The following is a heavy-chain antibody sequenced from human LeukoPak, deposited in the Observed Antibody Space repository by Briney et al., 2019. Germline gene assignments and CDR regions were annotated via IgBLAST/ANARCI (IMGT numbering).Heavy chain of an antibody. D-gene: IGHD3-9*01. Sequence: GESLKISCKGSGYSFTSYWIGWVRQLPGEGLESMGIIYPGDSDTRYSPSFQCQVTISVDRSISTAYLQWSSLKASDTAMYYCAKFRSLTSYFDYWGQGTLVTVSS. CDR3: AKFRSLTSYFDY. CDR2: IYPGDSDT. J-gene: IGHJ4*02. CDR1: GYSFTSYW. V-gene: IGHV5-51*01.